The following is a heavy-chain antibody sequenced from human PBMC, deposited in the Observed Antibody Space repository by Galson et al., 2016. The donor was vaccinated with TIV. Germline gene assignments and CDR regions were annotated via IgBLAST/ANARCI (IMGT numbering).Heavy chain of an antibody. CDR1: GYTFINYY. V-gene: IGHV1-46*01. CDR2: IDPSGGGT. D-gene: IGHD2-8*01. CDR3: AVWANTYYFAL. J-gene: IGHJ4*02. Sequence: SGYTFINYYMHWVRQAPGQGLEWVGVIDPSGGGTTYAQKFQGRVTMTRDTSTNTVYMELSSLTSDDTAVFYCAVWANTYYFALWGQGTLITVSS.